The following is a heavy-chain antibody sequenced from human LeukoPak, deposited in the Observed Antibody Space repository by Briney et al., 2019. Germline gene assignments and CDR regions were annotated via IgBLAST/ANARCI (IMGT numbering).Heavy chain of an antibody. D-gene: IGHD3-10*01. J-gene: IGHJ4*02. Sequence: GGSLRLSCAASGFTFSSYATSWVRQAPGKGLEWVSAISGSGGSTYYADSVKGRFTISRDNSKNTLYLQMNSLGAEDTAVYYWATGPMVRTPPIDYWGQGTLVTVSS. CDR3: ATGPMVRTPPIDY. CDR2: ISGSGGST. V-gene: IGHV3-23*01. CDR1: GFTFSSYA.